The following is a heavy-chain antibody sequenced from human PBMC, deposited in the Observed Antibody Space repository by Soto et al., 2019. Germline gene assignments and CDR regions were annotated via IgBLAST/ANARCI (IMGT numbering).Heavy chain of an antibody. Sequence: PGESLKISCKGSGYSFTSYWIGWVRQMPGKGLEWMGIIYPGDSDTRYSPSFQGQVTISADKSISTAYLQWSSLKASDTAMYYCARQSHYYDSSGYTVSYYFGYWGQGTLVTVSS. D-gene: IGHD3-22*01. J-gene: IGHJ4*02. CDR1: GYSFTSYW. V-gene: IGHV5-51*01. CDR2: IYPGDSDT. CDR3: ARQSHYYDSSGYTVSYYFGY.